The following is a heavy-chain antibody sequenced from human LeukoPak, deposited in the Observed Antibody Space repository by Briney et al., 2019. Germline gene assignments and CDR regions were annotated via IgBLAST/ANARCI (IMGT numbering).Heavy chain of an antibody. V-gene: IGHV3-9*03. CDR3: AKAFRGDYYYMDV. J-gene: IGHJ6*03. Sequence: GRSLRLSCAASGFTFDDYAMHWVRQAPGKGLEWVSGISWSSGSIGYADSVKGRFTISRDNAKNSLYLQMNSLRAEDMALYYCAKAFRGDYYYMDVWGKGTTVTVSS. CDR2: ISWSSGSI. CDR1: GFTFDDYA. D-gene: IGHD3-3*02.